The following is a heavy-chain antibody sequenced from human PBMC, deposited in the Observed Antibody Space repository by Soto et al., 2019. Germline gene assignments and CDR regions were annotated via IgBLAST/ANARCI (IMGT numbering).Heavy chain of an antibody. CDR3: ARDLPGYGSSWPRE. CDR1: GFTVSNSY. Sequence: GGSLRLSCAASGFTVSNSYMSWVRQAPGKGLEWVSVIFGGGSTYYADSVEGRFTISRDNSKNTLYLQMNSLRAEDTAVYYCARDLPGYGSSWPREWGQGTLVTVSS. J-gene: IGHJ4*02. D-gene: IGHD6-13*01. V-gene: IGHV3-53*01. CDR2: IFGGGST.